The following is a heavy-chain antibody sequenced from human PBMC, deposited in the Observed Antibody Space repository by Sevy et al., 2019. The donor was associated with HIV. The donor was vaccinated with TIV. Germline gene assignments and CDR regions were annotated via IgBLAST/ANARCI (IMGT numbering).Heavy chain of an antibody. CDR2: IIPIFGTA. D-gene: IGHD2-2*01. J-gene: IGHJ6*02. CDR1: GGTFSSYA. CDR3: GRGIREVVAAAISWNYYYGMDV. V-gene: IGHV1-69*13. Sequence: ASVKVSCKASGGTFSSYAISWVRQAPGQGLEWMGGIIPIFGTANYAQKFQGRVTITADESTSTAYMELSSLRSEDTAVYYCGRGIREVVAAAISWNYYYGMDVWGQGTTVTVSS.